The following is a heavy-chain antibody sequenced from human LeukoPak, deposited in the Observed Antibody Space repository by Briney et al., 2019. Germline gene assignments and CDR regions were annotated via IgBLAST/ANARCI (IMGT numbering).Heavy chain of an antibody. CDR1: GFTFSNYW. V-gene: IGHV3-74*01. D-gene: IGHD7-27*01. J-gene: IGHJ4*02. CDR2: INSDGGST. CDR3: ARGAWGSHDY. Sequence: GGSLRLSCAASGFTFSNYWMHWVRQAPGKGLVWVSRINSDGGSTTYADSVKGRFSISRDNAKNTLHLQMNSLRAEDTAVYYCARGAWGSHDYWGQGTLVTVSS.